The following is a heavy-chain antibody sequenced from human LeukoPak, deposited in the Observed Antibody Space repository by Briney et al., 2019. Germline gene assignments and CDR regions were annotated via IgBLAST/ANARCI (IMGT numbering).Heavy chain of an antibody. V-gene: IGHV3-23*01. D-gene: IGHD3-9*01. Sequence: GGSLRLSCAASGFTFSSYAMSWVRQAPGKGLEWVSSISGSGGSTYYAGYVKGRFTISRDNSKNTLDLQMNSLRAEDTAVYYCAKSGDILTGYYPDAFDIWGQGTMVIVSS. CDR3: AKSGDILTGYYPDAFDI. J-gene: IGHJ3*02. CDR2: ISGSGGST. CDR1: GFTFSSYA.